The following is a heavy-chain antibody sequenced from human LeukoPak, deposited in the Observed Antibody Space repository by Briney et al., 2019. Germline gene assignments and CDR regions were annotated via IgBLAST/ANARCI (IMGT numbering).Heavy chain of an antibody. D-gene: IGHD6-25*01. J-gene: IGHJ4*02. CDR2: ISYDGSNK. CDR1: GFTFSSYA. V-gene: IGHV3-30-3*02. Sequence: GGSLRLSCAASGFTFSSYAMHWVRQAPGKGLEWVAVISYDGSNKYYADSVKGRFTISRDNSKNTLYLQMNSLRAEDTAVYYCAKTSGYSSDLDYWGQGTLVTVSS. CDR3: AKTSGYSSDLDY.